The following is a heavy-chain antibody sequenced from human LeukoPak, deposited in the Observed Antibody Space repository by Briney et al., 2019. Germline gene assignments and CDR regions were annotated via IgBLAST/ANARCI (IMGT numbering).Heavy chain of an antibody. J-gene: IGHJ4*02. Sequence: TGGSLRLSCAASGFIFDTYTLNWVRQAPGKGLEWVSYITSSSTSIYYADSVKGRFTISRDNAKNALYLQMNSLGAEDTAVYYCAKEAWGSYRFPSGYFDYWGQGTLVTVSS. CDR2: ITSSSTSI. CDR1: GFIFDTYT. D-gene: IGHD3-16*02. CDR3: AKEAWGSYRFPSGYFDY. V-gene: IGHV3-48*01.